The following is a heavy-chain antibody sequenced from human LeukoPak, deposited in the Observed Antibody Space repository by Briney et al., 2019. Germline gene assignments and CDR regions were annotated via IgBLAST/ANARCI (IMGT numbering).Heavy chain of an antibody. D-gene: IGHD3-10*01. CDR2: IRYDGSNK. CDR1: GFTFRNYG. CDR3: ATERPDSRVLDY. V-gene: IGHV3-30*02. J-gene: IGHJ4*02. Sequence: GGSLRLSCAASGFTFRNYGMHWVRQAPGKGLEWVAFIRYDGSNKYYADSVKGRFTISRDNSKNTVSLQMNSLRVEDSAVYYCATERPDSRVLDYWGQGLVVTVSS.